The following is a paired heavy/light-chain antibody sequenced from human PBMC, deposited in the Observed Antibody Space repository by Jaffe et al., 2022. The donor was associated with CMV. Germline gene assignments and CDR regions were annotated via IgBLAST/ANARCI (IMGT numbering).Heavy chain of an antibody. CDR3: ARGGGRFRGDY. CDR2: ISNSGHTI. CDR1: GFTFSDYY. Sequence: QVQLVESGGDLVKPGGSLRLSCAASGFTFSDYYMSWIRQAPGKGLEWVSYISNSGHTIYYADSVKGRFTISRDNAKNSLYLQMNSLRAEDTAVYYCARGGGRFRGDYWGQGTLVTVSS. J-gene: IGHJ4*02. D-gene: IGHD3-16*02. V-gene: IGHV3-11*01.
Light chain of an antibody. CDR3: QQYGSSLPT. J-gene: IGKJ4*01. CDR1: QSVSSSY. CDR2: GAS. Sequence: EIVLTQSPGTLSLSPGERATLSCRASQSVSSSYLAWYQQKPGQAPRLLIYGASSRATGIPDRFSGSGSGTDFTLTISRLEPEDFAVYYCQQYGSSLPTFGGGTKVEIK. V-gene: IGKV3-20*01.